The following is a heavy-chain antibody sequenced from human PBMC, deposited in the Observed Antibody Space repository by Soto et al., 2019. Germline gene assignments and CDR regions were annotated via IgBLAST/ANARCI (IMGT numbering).Heavy chain of an antibody. Sequence: PGGALRLSCAASGFTFSSYAMSWVRQAPGKGLEWVSAISGSGGSTYYADSVKGRFTISRDNSKNTLYLQMNSLRAEDTAVYYCAKRYGDYDLRDNWGQGTLVTVSS. J-gene: IGHJ4*02. D-gene: IGHD4-17*01. CDR3: AKRYGDYDLRDN. CDR1: GFTFSSYA. CDR2: ISGSGGST. V-gene: IGHV3-23*01.